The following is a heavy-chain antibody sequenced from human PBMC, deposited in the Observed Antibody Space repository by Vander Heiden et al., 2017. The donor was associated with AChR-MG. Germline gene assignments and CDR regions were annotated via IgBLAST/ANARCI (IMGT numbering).Heavy chain of an antibody. CDR2: ISYDGSNK. V-gene: IGHV3-30*18. Sequence: QGQLGESGGGVVQPGGSLRLPCAASGFTVSSYGMQWVRQAPGKGLEWVAVISYDGSNKYYADSVKGRFTISRDNSKNTLYLQMNSLRAEDTAVYYCAKEGKVGWNYESIYFDYWGQGTLVTVSS. CDR3: AKEGKVGWNYESIYFDY. D-gene: IGHD1-7*01. CDR1: GFTVSSYG. J-gene: IGHJ4*02.